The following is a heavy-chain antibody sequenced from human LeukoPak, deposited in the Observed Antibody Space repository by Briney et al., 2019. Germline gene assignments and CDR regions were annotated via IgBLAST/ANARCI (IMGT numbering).Heavy chain of an antibody. Sequence: QSGGSLRLSCAASGFTFSSYSMNWVRQAPGKGLEWVSYISSSSSTIYYADSVKGRFTISRDNAKNSLYLQMNSLRAEDTAVYYCARDLVGATNYWGQGTLVTVSS. J-gene: IGHJ4*02. CDR1: GFTFSSYS. CDR3: ARDLVGATNY. CDR2: ISSSSSTI. D-gene: IGHD1-26*01. V-gene: IGHV3-48*01.